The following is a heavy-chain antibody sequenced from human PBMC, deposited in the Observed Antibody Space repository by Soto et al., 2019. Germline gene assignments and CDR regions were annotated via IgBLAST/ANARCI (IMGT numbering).Heavy chain of an antibody. J-gene: IGHJ4*02. Sequence: QVQLVESGGGVVQPGNSLXXXXXXXGFPFSAEAXHWVRQAPGKGLEWVAAISYDGNNKNHADSVKGRFTVSRDNSKNTLYLQIYSLRPEDTTVYYCARDYSSGWCLDYWGQGSLVTVSS. CDR1: GFPFSAEA. CDR3: ARDYSSGWCLDY. CDR2: ISYDGNNK. D-gene: IGHD6-13*01. V-gene: IGHV3-30-3*01.